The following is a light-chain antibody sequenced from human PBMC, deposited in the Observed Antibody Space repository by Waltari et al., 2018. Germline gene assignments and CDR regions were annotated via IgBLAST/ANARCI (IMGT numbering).Light chain of an antibody. V-gene: IGLV2-14*03. Sequence: QSALTQPASVSGSPGQSITISCPGASTDVGAYNYVSWYQQIPGKAPKVIIYDVTKRPSGVSNRFSGSKSGNSASLSISGLQAEDEAHYYCCSYAGRSTWVFGGGTKVTVL. J-gene: IGLJ3*02. CDR2: DVT. CDR1: STDVGAYNY. CDR3: CSYAGRSTWV.